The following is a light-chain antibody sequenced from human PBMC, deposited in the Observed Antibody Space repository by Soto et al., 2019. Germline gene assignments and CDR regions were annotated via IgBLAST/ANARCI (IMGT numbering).Light chain of an antibody. Sequence: EIVLTQSPGTLSLSPGERATLSCRASQSVSSSYLALYQQKPGQAPRRLIYGASSMATGIPDRFSGSGSRTDFTLTISRLEPEDFAVYYCQQYGSSPPDTFGGGTKVEIK. CDR3: QQYGSSPPDT. J-gene: IGKJ4*01. CDR1: QSVSSSY. CDR2: GAS. V-gene: IGKV3-20*01.